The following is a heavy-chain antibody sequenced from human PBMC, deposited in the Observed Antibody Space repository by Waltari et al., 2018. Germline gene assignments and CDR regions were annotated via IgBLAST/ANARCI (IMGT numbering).Heavy chain of an antibody. CDR3: ATDPVACTDLRFGAFDI. J-gene: IGHJ3*02. D-gene: IGHD3-16*01. Sequence: QVQLVQSGAEVKKPGSSVKVSCKASGGTFSSYAISWVRQAPGQGLEWMGGIIPIFGTANYDQKFQGRVTITADESTSTAYMELSSLRSEDPAVYYCATDPVACTDLRFGAFDIWGQGTMVTVSS. CDR1: GGTFSSYA. CDR2: IIPIFGTA. V-gene: IGHV1-69*13.